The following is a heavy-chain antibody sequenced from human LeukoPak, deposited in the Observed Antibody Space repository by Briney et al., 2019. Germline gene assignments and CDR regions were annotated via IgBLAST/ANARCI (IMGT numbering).Heavy chain of an antibody. V-gene: IGHV1-46*01. CDR2: INHGGGNV. CDR3: ASDGIEGDYYYMDV. J-gene: IGHJ6*03. CDR1: GYSFTTYY. D-gene: IGHD1-14*01. Sequence: ASLNISCKPSGYSFTTYYLHWGRQAPGQGLEWMGIINHGGGNVFHGQKFQGRVSMTRDMSTSTVYMELSSLRSEDTAVYYCASDGIEGDYYYMDVWGKGTTVNVSS.